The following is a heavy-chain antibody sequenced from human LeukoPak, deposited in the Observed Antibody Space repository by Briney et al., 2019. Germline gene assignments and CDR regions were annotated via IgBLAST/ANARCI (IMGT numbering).Heavy chain of an antibody. V-gene: IGHV3-21*01. CDR3: ARDRGGGLDAFDI. CDR2: INGDSSSR. Sequence: GGSLRLSCAASGFIFSNYAMNWVRQVPGKGLEWISYINGDSSSRLYADSVKGRFTISRGNAKNSLYLQMNSLRAEDTAVYYCARDRGGGLDAFDIWGQGTMVTVSS. J-gene: IGHJ3*02. CDR1: GFIFSNYA. D-gene: IGHD3-16*01.